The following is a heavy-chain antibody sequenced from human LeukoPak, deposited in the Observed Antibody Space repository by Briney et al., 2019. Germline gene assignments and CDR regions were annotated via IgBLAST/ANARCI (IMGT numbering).Heavy chain of an antibody. CDR2: IYTSGST. V-gene: IGHV4-61*02. CDR1: GGSISSGSYY. CDR3: ASSLILWFGEPLDY. J-gene: IGHJ4*02. D-gene: IGHD3-10*01. Sequence: SETLSLTCTVSGGSISSGSYYWSWIRQPAGKGLEWIGRIYTSGSTNYNPSLKSRVTISVDTSKNQFSLKLSSVTAADTAVYYCASSLILWFGEPLDYWGQGTLVTVSS.